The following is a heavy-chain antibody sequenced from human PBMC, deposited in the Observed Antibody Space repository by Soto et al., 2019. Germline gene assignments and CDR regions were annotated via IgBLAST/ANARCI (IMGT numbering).Heavy chain of an antibody. CDR1: GYTFNSYA. D-gene: IGHD2-2*01. CDR3: ARDFTPIYCSSTSCSRNNWFDP. J-gene: IGHJ5*02. Sequence: ASLKVSCKASGYTFNSYAMHWLRLAPGQRLEWMGWINAGNGNTKYSQKFQGRVTITRDTSASTAYMELSSLRSEDTAMYYCARDFTPIYCSSTSCSRNNWFDPWGQGTLVTVSS. CDR2: INAGNGNT. V-gene: IGHV1-3*01.